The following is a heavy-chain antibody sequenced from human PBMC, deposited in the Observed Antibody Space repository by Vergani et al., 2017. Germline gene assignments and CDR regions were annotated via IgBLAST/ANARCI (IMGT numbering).Heavy chain of an antibody. CDR3: AKHFRGWSIDY. Sequence: QVQLVESGGGVVQRGGSLRLSCATSGFTLSNYDMQWIRQGPGKGLEFGAFIQFDGRNQYYADSVKGRFTLSRDFSKNTLYLQMNSLRTDDTATYYCAKHFRGWSIDYWGQGTQVIVSS. D-gene: IGHD3-3*01. V-gene: IGHV3-30*02. CDR2: IQFDGRNQ. J-gene: IGHJ4*02. CDR1: GFTLSNYD.